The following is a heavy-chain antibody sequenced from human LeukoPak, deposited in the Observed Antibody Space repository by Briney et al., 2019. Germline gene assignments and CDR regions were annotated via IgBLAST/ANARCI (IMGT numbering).Heavy chain of an antibody. Sequence: GGSLRLSCAASGFTFSSYDIHWVRQAPGKGLEWVAFIRYDGSNKYYADSVRGRFTISRDNSKNTLYLQMNTLRPEDTAVYYCARIFSNGENYWGQGTLVTVSS. V-gene: IGHV3-30*02. D-gene: IGHD7-27*01. CDR1: GFTFSSYD. J-gene: IGHJ4*02. CDR2: IRYDGSNK. CDR3: ARIFSNGENY.